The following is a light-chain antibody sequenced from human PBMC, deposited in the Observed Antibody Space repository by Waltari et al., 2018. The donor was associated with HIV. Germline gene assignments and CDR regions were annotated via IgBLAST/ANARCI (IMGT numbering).Light chain of an antibody. CDR2: WAS. V-gene: IGKV4-1*01. CDR3: QQYYTTPRT. CDR1: QSVLYSSNNKNY. Sequence: DIVMTQSPDSLAVSLGERATINCKSSQSVLYSSNNKNYLAWYQQKPGQPPKLLIYWASTRESGVPDRFSGSGSGTDFTLTISNLQAEDVAVYYCQQYYTTPRTFGQGTKVETK. J-gene: IGKJ1*01.